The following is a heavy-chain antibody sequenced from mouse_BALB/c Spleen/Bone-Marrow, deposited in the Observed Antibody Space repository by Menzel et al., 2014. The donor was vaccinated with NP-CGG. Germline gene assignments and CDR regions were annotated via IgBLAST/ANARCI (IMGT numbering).Heavy chain of an antibody. J-gene: IGHJ2*01. D-gene: IGHD1-2*01. CDR1: GFNIKDTY. Sequence: EVQLQESGAELVKPGVSVKLSCTASGFNIKDTYMHWVKQRPEQGLEWIRRIDPANGNTKYDPKFQGKATITADTSSNTAYLQLSSLSSEDTAVYYCARYYYGFYFDYWGQGTTLTVST. V-gene: IGHV14-3*02. CDR3: ARYYYGFYFDY. CDR2: IDPANGNT.